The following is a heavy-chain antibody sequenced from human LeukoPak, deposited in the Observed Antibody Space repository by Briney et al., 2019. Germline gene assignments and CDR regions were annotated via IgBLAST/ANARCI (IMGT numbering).Heavy chain of an antibody. CDR2: IYYSGST. Sequence: SETLSLTCTVSGGSVSSGSYYWSWIRQPPGKGLEWIGYIYYSGSTNYNPSLKSRVAISVDTSKNQFSLKLSSVTAADTAVYYCARADDYDYYFDYWGQGTLVTVSS. D-gene: IGHD3-16*01. V-gene: IGHV4-61*01. CDR3: ARADDYDYYFDY. J-gene: IGHJ4*02. CDR1: GGSVSSGSYY.